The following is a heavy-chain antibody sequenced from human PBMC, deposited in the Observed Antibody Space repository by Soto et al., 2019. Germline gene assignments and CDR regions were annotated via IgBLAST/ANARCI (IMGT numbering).Heavy chain of an antibody. V-gene: IGHV3-23*01. CDR1: GFTFSSYA. J-gene: IGHJ5*02. D-gene: IGHD2-8*01. CDR3: AKKLGYCTNGVCYNWFDP. CDR2: ISGSGGST. Sequence: GGSLRLSCAASGFTFSSYAMSWVRQAPGKGLEWVSAISGSGGSTYYADAVKGRFTIARDSSKNTRYQQMNSLSAEDTGVYYGAKKLGYCTNGVCYNWFDPWGQGTLVTVSS.